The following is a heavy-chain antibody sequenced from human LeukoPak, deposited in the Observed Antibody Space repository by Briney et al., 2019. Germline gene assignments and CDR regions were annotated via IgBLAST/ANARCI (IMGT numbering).Heavy chain of an antibody. CDR3: ARDVGASNFDY. D-gene: IGHD1-26*01. CDR1: LDSISSFY. CDR2: IYTTGET. Sequence: SETLSLTWDVALDSISSFYWSWRRQSAGAGLEWIGRIYTTGETDYNPSLKSRVTVSVDTSRNQVSLKRRSVTAADTAVYYCARDVGASNFDYWGQGILVTVSS. J-gene: IGHJ4*02. V-gene: IGHV4-4*07.